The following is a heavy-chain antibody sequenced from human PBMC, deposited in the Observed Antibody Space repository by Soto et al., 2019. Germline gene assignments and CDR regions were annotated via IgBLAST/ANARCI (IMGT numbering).Heavy chain of an antibody. D-gene: IGHD4-4*01. CDR3: ARMTTVDSSHYCMDV. V-gene: IGHV1-18*04. CDR2: ISIHNGNT. Sequence: QAQLLQSGGELKKSGASVKVSCKASGYTFNTYGISWVRQAPGQGLEWMAGISIHNGNTNFAQKFQGRVTLTTDTSTSTANMELRSLRSDDTAVYYCARMTTVDSSHYCMDVWGKGTTVTVSS. J-gene: IGHJ6*03. CDR1: GYTFNTYG.